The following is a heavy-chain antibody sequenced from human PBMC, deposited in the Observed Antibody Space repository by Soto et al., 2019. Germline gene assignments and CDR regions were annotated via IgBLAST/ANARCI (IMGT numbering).Heavy chain of an antibody. CDR3: AREGDQGDQRFCDD. V-gene: IGHV1-18*01. CDR1: GDIFTSYG. D-gene: IGHD2-2*01. CDR2: ISANKGNT. Sequence: QVQLVQSGAEVKKPGASVKVSCKASGDIFTSYGISWVRQAPGQGLEWMGWISANKGNTNYAQKCRDRGTXXTXTXXGTVSVELRSLTADDTALYYCAREGDQGDQRFCDDWGQGTLVTVSS. J-gene: IGHJ4*02.